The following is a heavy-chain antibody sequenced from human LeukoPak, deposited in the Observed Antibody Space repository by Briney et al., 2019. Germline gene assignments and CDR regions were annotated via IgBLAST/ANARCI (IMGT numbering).Heavy chain of an antibody. J-gene: IGHJ4*02. CDR1: GFTFSSYS. Sequence: GGSLRLSCAASGFTFSSYSMSWVRQAPGKGLEWVANIKQDGSEKYYVDSVKGRFTISRDNAKNSLYLQMNSLRAEDTAVYYCARDGIAAADSYYIDYWGEGTLVTVSS. CDR3: ARDGIAAADSYYIDY. CDR2: IKQDGSEK. D-gene: IGHD6-13*01. V-gene: IGHV3-7*01.